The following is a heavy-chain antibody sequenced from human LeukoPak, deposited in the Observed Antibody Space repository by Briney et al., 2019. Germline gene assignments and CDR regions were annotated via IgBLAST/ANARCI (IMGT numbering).Heavy chain of an antibody. CDR2: IYYSGSA. V-gene: IGHV4-39*01. J-gene: IGHJ3*02. CDR3: ARHPRSGYSYGFDAFDI. Sequence: PSETLSLTCTVSGGSISSSGYYWGWIRQPPGKGLEWIGTIYYSGSAYYNPSLKSRVTISVDTSKNQFSLKLSSVTAADTTVYYCARHPRSGYSYGFDAFDIWGQGTMVTVSS. CDR1: GGSISSSGYY. D-gene: IGHD5-18*01.